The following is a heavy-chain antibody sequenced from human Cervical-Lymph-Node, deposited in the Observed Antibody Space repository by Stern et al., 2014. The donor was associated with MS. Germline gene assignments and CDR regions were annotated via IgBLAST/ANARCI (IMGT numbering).Heavy chain of an antibody. V-gene: IGHV2-5*02. CDR2: IYWDDDK. Sequence: QVTLRESGPTLVKPTQTLTLTCTFSGFSLSTSGVGVAWIRQPPGRALEWLGIIYWDDDKRYSPSLETRLTITKDTSKNQVVLTMTNMDPADTATYYCAHRQNMAGFDWLLRPQNSDYFDFWGQGTLVTVSS. J-gene: IGHJ4*02. CDR1: GFSLSTSGVG. CDR3: AHRQNMAGFDWLLRPQNSDYFDF. D-gene: IGHD3-9*01.